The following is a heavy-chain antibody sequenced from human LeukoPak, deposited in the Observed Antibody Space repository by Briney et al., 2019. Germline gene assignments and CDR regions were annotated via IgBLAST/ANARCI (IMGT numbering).Heavy chain of an antibody. J-gene: IGHJ4*02. V-gene: IGHV3-30*18. Sequence: PGGSLRLSCAASGFTFSSYGMHWVRQAPGKGLEWVAVISYDGSNKYYADSVKGRFTISRDNSKNTLYLQMNSLRAEDTAVYYCAKGGTTASDYWGQGTLVTVSS. CDR1: GFTFSSYG. D-gene: IGHD4-17*01. CDR2: ISYDGSNK. CDR3: AKGGTTASDY.